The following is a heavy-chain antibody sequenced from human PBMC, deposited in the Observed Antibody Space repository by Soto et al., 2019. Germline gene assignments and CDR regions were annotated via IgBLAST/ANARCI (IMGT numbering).Heavy chain of an antibody. Sequence: PSETLSLTCAVYGGSFSVYSWSWIRQPPGKGLEWIGDINHSGMTHYNPSLESRVSMSVDSVKGRFTISRDNSKNTLYLQMNSLRAEDTAVYYCARDGQLGDYCSSTSCYTGLFDYWGQGTLVTVSS. J-gene: IGHJ4*02. V-gene: IGHV4-34*01. CDR3: LRAEDTAVYYCARDGQLGDYCSSTSCYTGLFDY. CDR2: INHSGMT. D-gene: IGHD2-2*02. CDR1: GGSFSVYS.